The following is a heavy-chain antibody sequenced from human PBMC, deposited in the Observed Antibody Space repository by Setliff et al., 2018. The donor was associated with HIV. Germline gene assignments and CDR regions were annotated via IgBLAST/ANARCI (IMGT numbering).Heavy chain of an antibody. CDR3: ARSSHFYDMPQYAFDI. D-gene: IGHD3-16*01. J-gene: IGHJ3*02. CDR2: IYASGST. CDR1: GASITSGTYY. Sequence: PSETLSLTCTVSGASITSGTYYWSWIRQPAGKGLEWIGRIYASGSTSYNPSLKSRVTTSVDTSKNQFSLRLTSVTAADTAVYLCARSSHFYDMPQYAFDIWGQGTMVTVSS. V-gene: IGHV4-61*02.